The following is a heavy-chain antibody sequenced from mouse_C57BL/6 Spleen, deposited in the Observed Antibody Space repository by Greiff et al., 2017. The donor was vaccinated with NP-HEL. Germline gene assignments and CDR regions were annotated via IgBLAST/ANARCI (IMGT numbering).Heavy chain of an antibody. Sequence: QVQLQQSGPELVKPGASVKISCKASGYAFSSSWMNWVKQRPGKGLEWIGRIYPGDGDTNYNGKFKGKATLTADKSSSTAYMQLSSLTSEDSAVYFCARGGGSAWFAYWGQGTLVTVSA. J-gene: IGHJ3*01. CDR2: IYPGDGDT. V-gene: IGHV1-82*01. CDR1: GYAFSSSW. CDR3: ARGGGSAWFAY.